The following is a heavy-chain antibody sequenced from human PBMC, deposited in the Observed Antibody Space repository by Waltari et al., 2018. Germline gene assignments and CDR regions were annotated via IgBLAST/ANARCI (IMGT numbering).Heavy chain of an antibody. Sequence: EVQLVESGGGLVQPGGSLRLSCAASGFTFSDHYMDWVRQAPGKGLVWVGRTRNKANSYSTEYAASVKGSCTISRDESKNSVFLEMNSLKTEDTAVYYCASGRTYGQTGDYWGQGTLVTVSS. CDR3: ASGRTYGQTGDY. CDR2: TRNKANSYST. CDR1: GFTFSDHY. J-gene: IGHJ4*02. D-gene: IGHD2-8*01. V-gene: IGHV3-72*01.